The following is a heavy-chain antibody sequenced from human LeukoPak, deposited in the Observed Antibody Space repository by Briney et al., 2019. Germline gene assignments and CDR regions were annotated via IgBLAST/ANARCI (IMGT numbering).Heavy chain of an antibody. D-gene: IGHD6-13*01. CDR2: INSDGSST. V-gene: IGHV3-74*01. CDR1: GFTFSSYW. J-gene: IGHJ4*02. CDR3: ARDLGVAPRAAAVKPGDY. Sequence: GGSLRLSCAASGFTFSSYWMHWVRQAPGKGLAWVSRINSDGSSTSYADSVKGRFTISRDNAKNTLYLQMNSLRAEDTAVYYCARDLGVAPRAAAVKPGDYWGQGTLVTVSS.